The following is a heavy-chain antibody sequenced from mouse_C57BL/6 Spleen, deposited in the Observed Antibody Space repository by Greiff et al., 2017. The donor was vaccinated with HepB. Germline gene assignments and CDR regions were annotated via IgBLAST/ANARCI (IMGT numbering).Heavy chain of an antibody. CDR3: ARFDYFDY. CDR1: GYTFTDYY. J-gene: IGHJ2*01. V-gene: IGHV1-19*01. CDR2: INPYNGGT. Sequence: DVQLQESGPVLVKPGASVKMSCKASGYTFTDYYMNWVKQSHGKSLEWIGVINPYNGGTSYNQKFKGKATLTVDKSSSTAYMELNSLTSEDSAVYYCARFDYFDYWGQGTTLTVSS.